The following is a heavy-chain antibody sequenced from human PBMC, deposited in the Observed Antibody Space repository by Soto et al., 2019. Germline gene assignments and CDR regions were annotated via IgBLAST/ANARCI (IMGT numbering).Heavy chain of an antibody. V-gene: IGHV4-59*01. J-gene: IGHJ5*02. CDR1: GGSISSYY. Sequence: SETLSLTCTVSGGSISSYYWSWIRQPPGKGLEWIGYIYYSGSTNYNPSLKSRVTISVDTSKNQFSLKLSSVTAADTAVYYCARIAAAPPGWWFDPWGQGTLVTVS. CDR2: IYYSGST. CDR3: ARIAAAPPGWWFDP. D-gene: IGHD6-13*01.